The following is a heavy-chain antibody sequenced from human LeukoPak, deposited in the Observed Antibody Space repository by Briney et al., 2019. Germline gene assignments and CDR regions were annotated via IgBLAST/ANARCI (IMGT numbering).Heavy chain of an antibody. D-gene: IGHD6-6*01. V-gene: IGHV3-7*01. CDR2: IKQDGSEK. CDR1: GFTFSSYW. CDR3: ARDGYSSSSVLRY. Sequence: GGSLRLSCAASGFTFSSYWMSWVRQAPGKGVKWVANIKQDGSEKYYVDSVKGRFTISRDNTKNSLYLQMNSLRAEDTAVYYCARDGYSSSSVLRYWGQGTLVTVSS. J-gene: IGHJ4*02.